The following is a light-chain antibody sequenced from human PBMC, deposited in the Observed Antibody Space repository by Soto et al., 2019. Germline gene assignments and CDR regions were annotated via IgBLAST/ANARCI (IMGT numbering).Light chain of an antibody. Sequence: DIQMTQSPSSLSASVGDRVTITCRASQGISNYLAWYQQKPGKVPKLLIYAASTLQSGVPSRISSSGSWTDFTLTISSLQPEDVATYYCQKDNSAPPFTFGPGTKVDIK. CDR2: AAS. J-gene: IGKJ3*01. CDR1: QGISNY. CDR3: QKDNSAPPFT. V-gene: IGKV1-27*01.